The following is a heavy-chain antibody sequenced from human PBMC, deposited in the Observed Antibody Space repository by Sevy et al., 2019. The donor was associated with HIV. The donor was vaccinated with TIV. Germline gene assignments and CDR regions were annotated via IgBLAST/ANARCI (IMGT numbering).Heavy chain of an antibody. J-gene: IGHJ4*02. CDR1: GGSVSSGSYY. D-gene: IGHD3-22*01. Sequence: SETLSLTCTVSGGSVSSGSYYWSWIRQPPGKGLEWIGYIYYSGSTNYNPSLKSRVTISVDTSKNQFSLKLSSVTAADTAVYYCARVRHYYDSSGHPDYWGQGTLVTVSS. V-gene: IGHV4-61*01. CDR2: IYYSGST. CDR3: ARVRHYYDSSGHPDY.